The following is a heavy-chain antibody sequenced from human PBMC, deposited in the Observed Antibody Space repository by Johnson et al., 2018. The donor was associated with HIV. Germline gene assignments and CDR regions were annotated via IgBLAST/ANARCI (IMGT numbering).Heavy chain of an antibody. CDR2: INSDGSST. CDR3: ARDITPHKEGDAFDI. CDR1: GFSFSSNW. D-gene: IGHD1-14*01. Sequence: VQLVESGGGLVQPGGSLRLSCAASGFSFSSNWMSWVRQAPGKGLEWVSRINSDGSSTSYADSVKGRFTISRDNAKNSLYLQMNSLRAEDTAVYYCARDITPHKEGDAFDIWGQGTMVTVSS. V-gene: IGHV3-74*01. J-gene: IGHJ3*02.